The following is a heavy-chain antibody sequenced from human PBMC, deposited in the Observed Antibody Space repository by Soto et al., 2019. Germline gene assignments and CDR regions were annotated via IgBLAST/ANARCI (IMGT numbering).Heavy chain of an antibody. CDR3: ARDRGPQYYDSSGPDGGMDG. D-gene: IGHD3-22*01. CDR2: IIPIFGTA. V-gene: IGHV1-69*12. CDR1: GGTFSSYA. J-gene: IGHJ6*02. Sequence: QVQLVQSGAEVKKPGSSVKVSCKASGGTFSSYAISWVRQAPGQGLEWMGGIIPIFGTANYAQKFQGRVTITADESTGTAYMERSSLRSEETAVYYCARDRGPQYYDSSGPDGGMDGWGQGTTVTVSS.